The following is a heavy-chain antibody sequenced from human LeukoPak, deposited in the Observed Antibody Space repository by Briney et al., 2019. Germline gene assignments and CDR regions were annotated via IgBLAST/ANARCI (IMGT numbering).Heavy chain of an antibody. Sequence: ASLKVSCKASGYTFTGYYMHWVRQAPGQGLEWMGWINPNSGGTNYAQKVQGRVTMTRDTSISTAYMELSRLRSDDTAVYYCARDLLPSGSGKYWGQGTLVTVSS. D-gene: IGHD3-10*01. J-gene: IGHJ4*02. CDR2: INPNSGGT. CDR3: ARDLLPSGSGKY. CDR1: GYTFTGYY. V-gene: IGHV1-2*02.